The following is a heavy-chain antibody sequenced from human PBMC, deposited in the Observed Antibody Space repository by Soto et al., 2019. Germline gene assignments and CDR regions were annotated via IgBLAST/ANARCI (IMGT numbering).Heavy chain of an antibody. CDR3: ARAPLIAVVVIARGDNWFDP. V-gene: IGHV3-74*01. CDR2: INSDGSST. Sequence: GALRLSCAASGFTFSSYWMHWVRQAPGKGLVWVSRINSDGSSTSYADSVKGRFTISRDNAKNTLYLQMNSLRAEDTAVYYCARAPLIAVVVIARGDNWFDPWGQGTLVTVSS. CDR1: GFTFSSYW. D-gene: IGHD6-19*01. J-gene: IGHJ5*02.